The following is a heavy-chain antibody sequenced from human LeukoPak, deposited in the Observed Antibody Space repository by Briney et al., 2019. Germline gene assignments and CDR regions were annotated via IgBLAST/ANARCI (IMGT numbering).Heavy chain of an antibody. Sequence: GASVTVSFKASGYTFTSYGISWVRQAPGQGLEWMGWISAYNGNTNYAQKLQGRVTMTTDTSTSTAYMELRSLRSDDTAVYYCARDLILTTVTSYRTHYGMDVWGQGTTVTVSS. D-gene: IGHD4-17*01. CDR3: ARDLILTTVTSYRTHYGMDV. CDR1: GYTFTSYG. V-gene: IGHV1-18*01. CDR2: ISAYNGNT. J-gene: IGHJ6*02.